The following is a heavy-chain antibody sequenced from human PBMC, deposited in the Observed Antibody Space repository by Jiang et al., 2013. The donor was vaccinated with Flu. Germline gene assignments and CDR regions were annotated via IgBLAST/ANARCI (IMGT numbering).Heavy chain of an antibody. CDR2: IYSGGTT. Sequence: QLVESGGGLIXPGGSLRLSCAVSEFSVSSSYMSWVRQAPGKGLEFVSLIYSGGTTYYADSVKGRFTISRDNSKNTLYLQMNSLRAEDTAVYYCAKDPNYYGSGSSIDHWGQGTLVTVSS. CDR3: AKDPNYYGSGSSIDH. J-gene: IGHJ4*02. CDR1: EFSVSSSY. D-gene: IGHD3-10*01. V-gene: IGHV3-53*01.